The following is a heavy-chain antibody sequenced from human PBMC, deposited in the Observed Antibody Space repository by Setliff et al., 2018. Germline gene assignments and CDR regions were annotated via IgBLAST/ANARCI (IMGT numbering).Heavy chain of an antibody. D-gene: IGHD4-17*01. Sequence: SETLSLTCTVSGVSIRSYYWSWIRQPPGKGLEWIGYIFYSGSSYYNPSLQSRVSISVDTSKNQLSLKLDSLTAADTAVYFCARLPRTVTHFDYWGQGALVTVSS. J-gene: IGHJ4*02. CDR1: GVSIRSYY. V-gene: IGHV4-59*01. CDR3: ARLPRTVTHFDY. CDR2: IFYSGSS.